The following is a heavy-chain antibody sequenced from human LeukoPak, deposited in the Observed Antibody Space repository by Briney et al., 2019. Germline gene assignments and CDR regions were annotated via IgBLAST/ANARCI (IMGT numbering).Heavy chain of an antibody. D-gene: IGHD3-22*01. CDR3: ARGDYYDSSGYYYDY. CDR1: GFTFSSYA. V-gene: IGHV3-64*01. J-gene: IGHJ4*02. CDR2: ISSNGGST. Sequence: GWSLRLSCAASGFTFSSYAMHWVRQAPGKGLEYVSAISSNGGSTYYANSVKGRFTISRDNSKNTLYLQMGSLRAEDMAVYYCARGDYYDSSGYYYDYWGQGTLVTVSS.